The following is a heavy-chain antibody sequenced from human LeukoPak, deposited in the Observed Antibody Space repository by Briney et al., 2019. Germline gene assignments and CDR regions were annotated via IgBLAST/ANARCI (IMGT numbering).Heavy chain of an antibody. D-gene: IGHD2-15*01. J-gene: IGHJ4*02. CDR1: GLTLSDVW. CDR2: IKSKITGGAT. CDR3: TQGSGQFFDY. V-gene: IGHV3-15*07. Sequence: PGGSLRLSCVVSGLTLSDVWMNWVRQAPGKGLEWVGLIKSKITGGATDLAAPVRGRFTISRDDSKNTVYLQMSSLTSEGTAVYYCTQGSGQFFDYWGRGTLVTVSS.